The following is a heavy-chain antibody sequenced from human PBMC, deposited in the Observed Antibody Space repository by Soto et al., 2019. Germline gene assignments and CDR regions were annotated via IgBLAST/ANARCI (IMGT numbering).Heavy chain of an antibody. CDR3: ARDGGYCTNGLCYTVNYGMDV. CDR1: GYTFTGYY. CDR2: INPNSGGT. Sequence: ASVKVSCKASGYTFTGYYMHWVRQAPGQGLEWMGWINPNSGGTNYAQKFQGRVTMTRDTSISTAYMELSRLRSDDTAVYYCARDGGYCTNGLCYTVNYGMDVWGQGTTVTVSS. D-gene: IGHD2-8*01. J-gene: IGHJ6*02. V-gene: IGHV1-2*02.